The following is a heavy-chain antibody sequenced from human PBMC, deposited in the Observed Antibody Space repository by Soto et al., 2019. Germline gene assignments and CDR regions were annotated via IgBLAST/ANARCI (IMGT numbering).Heavy chain of an antibody. D-gene: IGHD3-22*01. J-gene: IGHJ3*02. V-gene: IGHV4-30-4*01. CDR1: GGSISSGDYY. CDR3: ARDHYYDSSGYYYDAFDI. CDR2: IYYSGST. Sequence: PSETLSLTYTVSGGSISSGDYYWSWIRQPPGKGLEWIGYIYYSGSTYYNPSLKSRVTISVDTSKNQFSLKLSSVTAADTAVYYCARDHYYDSSGYYYDAFDIWGQGTMVTVS.